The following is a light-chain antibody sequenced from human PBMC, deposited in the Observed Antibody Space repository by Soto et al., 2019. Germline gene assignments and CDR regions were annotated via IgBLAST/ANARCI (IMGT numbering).Light chain of an antibody. V-gene: IGKV1-39*01. CDR1: QSISSY. J-gene: IGKJ5*01. CDR2: GAS. CDR3: QQSYSTPIT. Sequence: DIQMTQSPSSLSASVGDRFTITFLASQSISSYLNWYQQRPGKAPKVLIYGASTLQSGVPSRFSGSGSGTDFTLTISSLQPEDFATYYCQQSYSTPITFGQGTRLEIK.